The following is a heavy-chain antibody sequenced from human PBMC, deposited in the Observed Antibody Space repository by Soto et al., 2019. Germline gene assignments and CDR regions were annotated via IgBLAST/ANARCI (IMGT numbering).Heavy chain of an antibody. CDR2: ISYDGNNK. J-gene: IGHJ6*02. CDR1: GVSFNIYY. V-gene: IGHV3-30*03. D-gene: IGHD2-21*01. CDR3: SSIHSERVGFAI. Sequence: GGSLRLSCTVSGVSFNIYYIFWVRLAPGKGMEWVSLISYDGNNKYYADSVKGRFTISRDNSKNTLYLQMDSLRAEDTAVYHFSSIHSERVGFAISAQGTTVPSP.